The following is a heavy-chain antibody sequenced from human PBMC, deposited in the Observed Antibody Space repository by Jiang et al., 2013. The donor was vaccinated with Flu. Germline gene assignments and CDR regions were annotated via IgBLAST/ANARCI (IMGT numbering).Heavy chain of an antibody. CDR2: IYWDDDK. CDR3: AHRRIEEQQLVGGDWFDP. J-gene: IGHJ5*02. D-gene: IGHD6-13*01. CDR1: GFSLSTSGVG. Sequence: KPTQTLTLTCTFSGFSLSTSGVGVGWIRQPPGKALEWLALIYWDDDKRYSPSLKSRLTITKDTSKNQVVLTMTNMDPVDTATYYCAHRRIEEQQLVGGDWFDPWGQGTLVTVSS. V-gene: IGHV2-5*02.